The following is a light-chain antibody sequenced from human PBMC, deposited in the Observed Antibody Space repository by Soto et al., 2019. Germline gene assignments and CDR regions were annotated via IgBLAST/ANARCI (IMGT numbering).Light chain of an antibody. CDR1: QTLSSRH. Sequence: VLTQSPGTLSLSPGERATLSCRASQTLSSRHLAWYQQKPGQAPRLLIYGSSSRATDIPDRFSGSGSGTDFTLTISKLEPEDFAIYYCQQYGYSRTFGQGTKVDIK. J-gene: IGKJ1*01. V-gene: IGKV3-20*01. CDR3: QQYGYSRT. CDR2: GSS.